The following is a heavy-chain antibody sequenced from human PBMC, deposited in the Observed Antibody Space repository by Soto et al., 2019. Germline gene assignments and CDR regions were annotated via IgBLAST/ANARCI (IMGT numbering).Heavy chain of an antibody. D-gene: IGHD3-16*02. V-gene: IGHV1-18*01. J-gene: IGHJ4*02. CDR2: IIANYGKT. Sequence: ASVKVSCKASGYTFTTYGISWVRQAPGQGLEWMGGIIANYGKTKYAQKLQGRVTMTTDASTSTAYMELRSLRSDDTAVYYCARDYPPVDYWGQGTLVTVSS. CDR3: ARDYPPVDY. CDR1: GYTFTTYG.